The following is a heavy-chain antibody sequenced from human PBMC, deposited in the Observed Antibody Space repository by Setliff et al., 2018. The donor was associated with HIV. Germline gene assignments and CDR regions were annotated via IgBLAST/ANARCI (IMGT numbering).Heavy chain of an antibody. V-gene: IGHV5-51*01. CDR3: VRYIGAAAGYIDH. CDR2: IYPGDSDS. J-gene: IGHJ4*02. Sequence: GESLKISCKDSGYTFSNYCIGWVRQMPGKGLEWVGFIYPGDSDSRYSPSFRGQVTISADKSTTTAYLDWASLKASDTAMYYCVRYIGAAAGYIDHWGQGTLVTVSS. CDR1: GYTFSNYC. D-gene: IGHD6-25*01.